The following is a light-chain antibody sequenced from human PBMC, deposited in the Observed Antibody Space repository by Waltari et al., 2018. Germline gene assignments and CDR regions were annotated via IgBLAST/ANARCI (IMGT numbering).Light chain of an antibody. CDR2: GAS. CDR1: ESVSSN. J-gene: IGKJ1*01. CDR3: QQYTDWPPTWT. V-gene: IGKV3-15*01. Sequence: EIVMTQSPDTLSVSPGERATLSCSASESVSSNLAWYQLNPGQAPRLLILGASTRATGIPARFSGSGSGTEFTLTISSLQSEDLAIYYCQQYTDWPPTWTFGQGTKVEI.